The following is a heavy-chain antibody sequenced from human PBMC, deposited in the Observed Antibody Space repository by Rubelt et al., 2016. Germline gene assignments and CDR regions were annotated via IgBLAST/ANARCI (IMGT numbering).Heavy chain of an antibody. J-gene: IGHJ4*02. Sequence: QVQLQQWGAGLLKPSETLSLSCAVYGGSFSGYYWSWIRQPPGKGLEWIGTIYYSGSTFYNPSLKSRVTISVDTSKNQFSLKLSSVTAADTAVYYCARRPYCGGDCYFFDYWGQGSLVTVSS. V-gene: IGHV4-34*01. CDR2: IYYSGST. CDR1: GGSFSGYY. D-gene: IGHD2-21*01. CDR3: ARRPYCGGDCYFFDY.